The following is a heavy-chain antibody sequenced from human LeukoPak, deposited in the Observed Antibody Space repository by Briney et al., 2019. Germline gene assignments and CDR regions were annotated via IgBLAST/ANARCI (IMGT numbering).Heavy chain of an antibody. J-gene: IGHJ4*01. CDR3: ARDDSSALFPDY. CDR1: GFTFSSYG. D-gene: IGHD3-22*01. V-gene: IGHV3-33*01. CDR2: IWYDGSNK. Sequence: GGSLRLSCAASGFTFSSYGMHWVRQAPGKGLEWVAVIWYDGSNKYYADSVKGRFTISRDNSENALYLQMNSLRAEDTAVYYCARDDSSALFPDYWGQGTLVTVSS.